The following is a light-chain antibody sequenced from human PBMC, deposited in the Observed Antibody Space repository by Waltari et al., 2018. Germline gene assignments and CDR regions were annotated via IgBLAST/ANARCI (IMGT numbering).Light chain of an antibody. CDR3: ASWDDSLNGHWV. CDR1: ASNIRGNL. Sequence: QSVLTQPPSASGTPGPRVTISCSGSASNIRGNLVNWYQQLPGKAPKLLIYRSDQRPSGVPDRFSGSKTGTSASLAISGLQSDDEADYFCASWDDSLNGHWVFGGGTKVTVL. CDR2: RSD. J-gene: IGLJ3*02. V-gene: IGLV1-44*01.